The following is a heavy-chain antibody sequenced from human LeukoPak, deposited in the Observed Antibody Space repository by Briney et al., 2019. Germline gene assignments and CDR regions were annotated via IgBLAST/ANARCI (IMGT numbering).Heavy chain of an antibody. D-gene: IGHD2-2*02. CDR3: ARDPLYTNSPPSYFDY. V-gene: IGHV3-30-3*01. Sequence: PGGSLRLSCAASGFTFSRYAMDWVRQAPGKGLEWVAIISYDGSNKYYADSVKGRFTISRDNSKNTLYLQMNSLRAEDTAVYYCARDPLYTNSPPSYFDYWGQGTLVTVSS. CDR2: ISYDGSNK. J-gene: IGHJ4*02. CDR1: GFTFSRYA.